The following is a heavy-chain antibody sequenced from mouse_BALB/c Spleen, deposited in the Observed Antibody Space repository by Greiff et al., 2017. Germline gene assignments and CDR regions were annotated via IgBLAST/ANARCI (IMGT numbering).Heavy chain of an antibody. J-gene: IGHJ3*01. D-gene: IGHD2-4*01. CDR3: ARRDDYDGFAY. CDR1: GFTFSSYA. V-gene: IGHV5-9-4*01. Sequence: EVMLVESGGGLVKPGGSLKLSCAASGFTFSSYAMSWVRQSPEKRLEWVAEISSGGSYTYYPDTVTGRFTISRDNAKNTLYLEMSSLRSEDTAMYYCARRDDYDGFAYWGQGTLVTVSA. CDR2: ISSGGSYT.